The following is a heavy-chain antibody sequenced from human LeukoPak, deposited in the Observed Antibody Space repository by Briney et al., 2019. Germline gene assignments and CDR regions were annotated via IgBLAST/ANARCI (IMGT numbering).Heavy chain of an antibody. D-gene: IGHD3-10*01. CDR1: GFTFSTYT. Sequence: GGSLRLSCAASGFTFSTYTMNWVRQAPGKGLEWVSYISSSSSTIYYADSVKGRFTISRDNAKNSLYLQMNGLRDEDTAVYYCARDEFPDALDIWGQGTMVTVSS. V-gene: IGHV3-48*02. CDR2: ISSSSSTI. J-gene: IGHJ3*02. CDR3: ARDEFPDALDI.